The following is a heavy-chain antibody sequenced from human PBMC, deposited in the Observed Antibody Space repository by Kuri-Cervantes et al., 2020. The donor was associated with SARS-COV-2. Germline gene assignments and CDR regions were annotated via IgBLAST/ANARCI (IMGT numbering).Heavy chain of an antibody. J-gene: IGHJ3*01. V-gene: IGHV1-8*02. Sequence: ASVKVSCKASGYTFTSYDINWVRQATGQGLEWMGWMNPNSGNTGYAQKFQGRVTMTRNTSISTACMELSSLRSEDTAVYYCARDSGDWNPDGLDLWGQGTRGTGSS. CDR3: ARDSGDWNPDGLDL. CDR2: MNPNSGNT. D-gene: IGHD1-1*01. CDR1: GYTFTSYD.